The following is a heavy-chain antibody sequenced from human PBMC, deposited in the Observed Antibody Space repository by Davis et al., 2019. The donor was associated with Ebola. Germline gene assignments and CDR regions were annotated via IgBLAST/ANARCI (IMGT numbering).Heavy chain of an antibody. CDR3: VRRSNWEYVYFHMNV. Sequence: MPSETLSLTCAVSGDSITSTHWWTWVRQPPGKGLEWIGDIYHSGMTNSNPSLKSRVIMSVDKSNNHFSLNLTSVTAADTAVYYCVRRSNWEYVYFHMNVWGKGTSVTVSS. J-gene: IGHJ6*03. CDR2: IYHSGMT. D-gene: IGHD7-27*01. V-gene: IGHV4-4*02. CDR1: GDSITSTHW.